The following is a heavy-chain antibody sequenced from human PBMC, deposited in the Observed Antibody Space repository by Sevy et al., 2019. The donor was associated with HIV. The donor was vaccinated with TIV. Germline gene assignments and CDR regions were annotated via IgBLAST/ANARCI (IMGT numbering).Heavy chain of an antibody. CDR3: ARGLFDY. CDR1: GDSVSGGNYY. Sequence: SETLSLTCTVSGDSVSGGNYYWSWIRQPPGKELEWIGYIYYSGSTNYNPSLKSRVTISIDTYKNQFSLRLTSVTAADTAVYYCARGLFDYWGQGTLVTVSS. V-gene: IGHV4-61*01. J-gene: IGHJ4*02. CDR2: IYYSGST.